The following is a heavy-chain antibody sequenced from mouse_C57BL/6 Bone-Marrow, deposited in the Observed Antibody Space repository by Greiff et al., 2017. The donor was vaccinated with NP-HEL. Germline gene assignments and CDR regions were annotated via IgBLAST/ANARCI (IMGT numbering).Heavy chain of an antibody. V-gene: IGHV5-4*03. CDR1: GFTFSSYA. Sequence: EVKLQESGGGLVKPGGSLKLSCAASGFTFSSYAMSWIRQTPEKRLEWVATISDGGSYTYYPDNVKGRFTISRDNAKNNLYLQMSHLKSEDTAMYYCARAPYYGYDVGYFDVWGTGTTVTVSS. J-gene: IGHJ1*03. CDR3: ARAPYYGYDVGYFDV. CDR2: ISDGGSYT. D-gene: IGHD2-9*01.